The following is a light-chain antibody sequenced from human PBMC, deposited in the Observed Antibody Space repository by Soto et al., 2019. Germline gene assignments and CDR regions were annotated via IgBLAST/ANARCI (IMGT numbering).Light chain of an antibody. Sequence: DIQMTQSPSTLSASVGDRVTITCRASQSINNWLAWYQQKPGKAPKLLIYDGFSLESGVPLRFSGSGFGTEFTRTISSLQPDDSATYYCQQYIRYSLTFGGGTKVEIK. J-gene: IGKJ4*01. CDR3: QQYIRYSLT. V-gene: IGKV1-5*01. CDR1: QSINNW. CDR2: DGF.